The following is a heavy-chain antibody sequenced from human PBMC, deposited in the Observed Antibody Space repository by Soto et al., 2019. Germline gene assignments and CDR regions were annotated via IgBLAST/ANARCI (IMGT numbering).Heavy chain of an antibody. CDR2: IIPIFGTA. V-gene: IGHV1-69*13. CDR3: ARDRSDCSSTSCYRGNWFDP. J-gene: IGHJ5*02. CDR1: GGTFSSYA. Sequence: ASVKVSCKASGGTFSSYAISWVRQVPGQGLEWMGGIIPIFGTANYAQKFQGRVTITADESTSTAYMELSSLRSEDTAVYYCARDRSDCSSTSCYRGNWFDPWGQGTLVTVSS. D-gene: IGHD2-2*01.